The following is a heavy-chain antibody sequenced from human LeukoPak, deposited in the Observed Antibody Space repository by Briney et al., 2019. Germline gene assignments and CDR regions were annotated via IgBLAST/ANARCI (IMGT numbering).Heavy chain of an antibody. CDR2: IIPIFGTA. Sequence: ASVKLSCKASRGTFSSYAISWVRQAPGQGLEWMGGIIPIFGTANYAQKFQGRVTITTDESTRTAYMELSSLRSEDTAVYYCSSDEYSSSWGQGTLVTVSS. J-gene: IGHJ4*02. D-gene: IGHD6-6*01. V-gene: IGHV1-69*05. CDR1: RGTFSSYA. CDR3: SSDEYSSS.